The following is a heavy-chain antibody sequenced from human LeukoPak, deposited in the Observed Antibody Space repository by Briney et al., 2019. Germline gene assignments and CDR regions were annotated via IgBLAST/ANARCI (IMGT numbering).Heavy chain of an antibody. CDR2: ISSSGSTI. CDR3: ARTAGYSSSWYPSEHYYYYYMDV. J-gene: IGHJ6*03. D-gene: IGHD6-13*01. CDR1: GFTFSSYE. Sequence: PGGSLRLSCAASGFTFSSYEMNWVRQAPGKGLEWVSYISSSGSTIYYADSVKGRFTISRDNAKNSLYLQMNSLRAEDTAVYYCARTAGYSSSWYPSEHYYYYYMDVWGKGTTVTISS. V-gene: IGHV3-48*03.